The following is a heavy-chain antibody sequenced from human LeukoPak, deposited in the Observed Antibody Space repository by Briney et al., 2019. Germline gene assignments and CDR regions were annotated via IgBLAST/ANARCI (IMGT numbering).Heavy chain of an antibody. CDR2: ISYDGSNK. D-gene: IGHD3-10*01. J-gene: IGHJ4*02. V-gene: IGHV3-30-3*01. CDR3: ASSPYYYGSGLDY. Sequence: GGSLRLSCAASGFTFSSYAMHWVRQAPGKGLEWVAVISYDGSNKYYADPVKGRFTISRDNSKNTLYLQMNSLRAEDTAVYYCASSPYYYGSGLDYWGQGTLVTVSS. CDR1: GFTFSSYA.